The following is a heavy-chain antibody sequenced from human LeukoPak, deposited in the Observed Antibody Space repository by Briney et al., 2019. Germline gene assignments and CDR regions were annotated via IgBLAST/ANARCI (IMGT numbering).Heavy chain of an antibody. V-gene: IGHV3-21*01. J-gene: IGHJ3*02. CDR2: ISSSSYI. Sequence: GGSLRLSCAASGFNFRSYSMNWVRQAPGKGLEWVSSISSSSYIYYADSVKGRFTISRDNAKNSLYLQMNSLRAEDTAVYYCARDGGWELLRPHDAFDIWGQGTMVTVSS. D-gene: IGHD1-26*01. CDR1: GFNFRSYS. CDR3: ARDGGWELLRPHDAFDI.